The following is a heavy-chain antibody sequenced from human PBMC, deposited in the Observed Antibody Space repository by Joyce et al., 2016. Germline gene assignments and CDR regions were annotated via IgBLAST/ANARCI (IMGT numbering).Heavy chain of an antibody. J-gene: IGHJ4*02. CDR2: IYYSGSN. CDR3: ARNRGYGDYYLDY. Sequence: QVQLQESGPGLVKPSETLSLTCTVSGYSMGTYYWSWIRQHPEKGLEWIGSIYYSGSNNYNPSLRSRVPISVDTSKNLFSLKLTSVSAADTAVYYCARNRGYGDYYLDYWGQGTLVTVSS. CDR1: GYSMGTYY. D-gene: IGHD4-17*01. V-gene: IGHV4-59*12.